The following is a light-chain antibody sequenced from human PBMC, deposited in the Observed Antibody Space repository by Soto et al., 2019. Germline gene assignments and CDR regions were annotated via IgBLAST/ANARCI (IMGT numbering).Light chain of an antibody. CDR2: DVS. CDR1: SSDVGGYNY. J-gene: IGLJ2*01. CDR3: SSYTSGSTLEV. Sequence: QSALTQPASVSGSPGQSITLSCTGTSSDVGGYNYVSWYQQHPGKAPKLMIYDVSNRPSGVSNRFSGSKSGNTASLTISGLQAEDEADYYCSSYTSGSTLEVFGGGTKLTVL. V-gene: IGLV2-14*01.